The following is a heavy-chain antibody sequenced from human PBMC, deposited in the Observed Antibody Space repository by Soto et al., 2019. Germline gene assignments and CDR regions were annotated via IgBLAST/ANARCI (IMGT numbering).Heavy chain of an antibody. CDR2: ISAYNGNT. CDR3: ARDPRGDFWAGYFQH. D-gene: IGHD3-3*01. CDR1: GYTFTSYG. Sequence: ASVKVSCKASGYTFTSYGISWVRQAPGQGLEWMGWISAYNGNTNYAQKLQGRVTMTTDTSTSTAYTELRSLRSDDTAVYYCARDPRGDFWAGYFQHWGQGTLVTVSS. V-gene: IGHV1-18*04. J-gene: IGHJ1*01.